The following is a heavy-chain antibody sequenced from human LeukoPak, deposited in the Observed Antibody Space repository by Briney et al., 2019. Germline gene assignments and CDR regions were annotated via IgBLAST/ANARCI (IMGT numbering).Heavy chain of an antibody. CDR3: ARDRVSGYHIHSESGFDY. J-gene: IGHJ4*02. CDR2: IIPILGIA. D-gene: IGHD3-3*01. V-gene: IGHV1-69*04. CDR1: GGTFSSYT. Sequence: WASVKVSCKASGGTFSSYTISWVRQAPGQGLEWMGRIIPILGIANYAQKFQGRVTITADKSTSTAYMELSSLRSEDTAVYYCARDRVSGYHIHSESGFDYWGQGTLVTVSS.